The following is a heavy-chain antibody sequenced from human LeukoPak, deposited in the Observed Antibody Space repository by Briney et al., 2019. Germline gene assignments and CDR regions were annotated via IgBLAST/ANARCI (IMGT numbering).Heavy chain of an antibody. V-gene: IGHV4-34*01. D-gene: IGHD6-19*01. J-gene: IGHJ1*01. CDR2: INHSGST. CDR1: GGSFSGYY. Sequence: SETLSLTCAVYGGSFSGYYWSWIRQPPGKGLEWIGEINHSGSTNYNPSLKSRVTISVDTSKNQFSLKLSSVTAADTAVYYCASTYSSGWEYFQHWGQGTLVTVSS. CDR3: ASTYSSGWEYFQH.